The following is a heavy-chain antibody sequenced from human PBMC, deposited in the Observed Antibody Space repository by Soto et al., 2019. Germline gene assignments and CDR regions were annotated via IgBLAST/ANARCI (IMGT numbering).Heavy chain of an antibody. V-gene: IGHV3-23*01. J-gene: IGHJ5*02. Sequence: GGSLRLSCVVSGFTFSSYAMSWVRQAPGKGLEWVSAISGSGGSTYYADCVKGRFTISRDNSKNTLYLQMNSLRAEDTAVYYCAKDGPIWFDPWGQGTLVPVSS. CDR1: GFTFSSYA. CDR2: ISGSGGST. CDR3: AKDGPIWFDP.